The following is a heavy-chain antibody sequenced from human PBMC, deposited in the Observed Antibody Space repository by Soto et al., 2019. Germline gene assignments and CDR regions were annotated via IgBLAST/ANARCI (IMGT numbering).Heavy chain of an antibody. J-gene: IGHJ6*02. D-gene: IGHD2-15*01. V-gene: IGHV1-2*04. Sequence: ASVQVSCKASGYTFTGYYMHWVRQAPGQGLEWMGWINPNSGGTNYAQKFQGWVTMTRDTSISTAYMELSRLRSDDTAVYYCARVKGYCSGGSCNYGMDVWGQGTTVTVSS. CDR1: GYTFTGYY. CDR2: INPNSGGT. CDR3: ARVKGYCSGGSCNYGMDV.